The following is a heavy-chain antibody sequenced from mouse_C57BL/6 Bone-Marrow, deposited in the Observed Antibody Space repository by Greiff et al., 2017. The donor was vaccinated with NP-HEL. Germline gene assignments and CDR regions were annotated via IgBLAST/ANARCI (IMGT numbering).Heavy chain of an antibody. CDR1: GYAFSSYW. J-gene: IGHJ4*01. D-gene: IGHD2-3*01. V-gene: IGHV1-80*01. CDR2: IYPGDGDT. Sequence: QGQLQQSGAELVKPGASVKISCKASGYAFSSYWMNWVKQRPGKGLEWIGQIYPGDGDTNYNGKFKGKATLTADKSSSTAYMQLSSLTSEDSAVYFCARSYDGYYVGAMDYWGQGTSVTVSS. CDR3: ARSYDGYYVGAMDY.